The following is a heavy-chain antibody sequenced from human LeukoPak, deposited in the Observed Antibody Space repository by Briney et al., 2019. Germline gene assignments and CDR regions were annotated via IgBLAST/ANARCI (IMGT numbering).Heavy chain of an antibody. CDR2: ISGSGGST. D-gene: IGHD6-13*01. V-gene: IGHV3-23*01. J-gene: IGHJ1*01. CDR3: AKHYSSSFDYFQH. Sequence: SGGSLRLSCAASGFTFSSYAMSWVRQAPGKGLEWVSAISGSGGSTYYADSVKGRFTISRDNSKNTLYLQMNSLRAEDTAVYYCAKHYSSSFDYFQHWGQGTLVTVSS. CDR1: GFTFSSYA.